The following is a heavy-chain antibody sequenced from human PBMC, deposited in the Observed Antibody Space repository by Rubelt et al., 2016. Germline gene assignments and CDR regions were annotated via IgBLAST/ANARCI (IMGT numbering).Heavy chain of an antibody. J-gene: IGHJ5*02. V-gene: IGHV4-31*03. CDR1: GGSISSGGYY. Sequence: QVQLQESGPGLVKPSQTLSLTCTVSGGSISSGGYYWSWIRQHPGKGLEWIVYIYYSGSTYYNPSLKSRVTISVDTSQNQFSLKLSSVTAADTAVYDCARDYKQLPPNWFDPWGQGTLVTVSS. CDR3: ARDYKQLPPNWFDP. D-gene: IGHD6-6*01. CDR2: IYYSGST.